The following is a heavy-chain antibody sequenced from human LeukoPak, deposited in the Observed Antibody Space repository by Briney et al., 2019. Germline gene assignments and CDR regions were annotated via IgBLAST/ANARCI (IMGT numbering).Heavy chain of an antibody. CDR3: ASNEVPAAIGTAPFDP. J-gene: IGHJ5*02. V-gene: IGHV1-2*02. Sequence: GASVKVSCKASGYTFTGYYMHWVRQAPGQGLEWMGWINPNSGGTNYAQKFQGRVTMTRDTSISTAHMELSRLRSDDTAVYYCASNEVPAAIGTAPFDPWGQGTLVTVSS. CDR1: GYTFTGYY. CDR2: INPNSGGT. D-gene: IGHD2-2*01.